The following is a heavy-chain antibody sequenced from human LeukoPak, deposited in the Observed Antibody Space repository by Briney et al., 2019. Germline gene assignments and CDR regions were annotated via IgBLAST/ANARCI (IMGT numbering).Heavy chain of an antibody. CDR3: AKARIIGVGWAQFDS. CDR1: GLTFTNHG. CDR2: VRNDGFDT. J-gene: IGHJ4*02. V-gene: IGHV3-30*02. Sequence: GTSLRLSCVTSGLTFTNHGFHWLRQAADKGLEWVAFVRNDGFDTYHSNSVKGRFSISRDDSKNTVYLQMNSLRAEDTAIYYCAKARIIGVGWAQFDSWGQGSLVTVSS. D-gene: IGHD2-21*01.